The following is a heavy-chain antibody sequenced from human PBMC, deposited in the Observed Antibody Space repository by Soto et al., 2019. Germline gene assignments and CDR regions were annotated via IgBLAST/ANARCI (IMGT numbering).Heavy chain of an antibody. CDR1: GGSISSSSYY. CDR2: IYYSGST. J-gene: IGHJ4*02. D-gene: IGHD6-13*01. Sequence: QLQLQESGPGLVKPSETLSLTCTVSGGSISSSSYYWGWIRQPPGKGLEWIGSIYYSGSTYYNPSLKRRVTISVDTSKNQFSLKLSSVTAADTAVYYCATPYSSSWYFDYWGQGTLVTVSS. CDR3: ATPYSSSWYFDY. V-gene: IGHV4-39*01.